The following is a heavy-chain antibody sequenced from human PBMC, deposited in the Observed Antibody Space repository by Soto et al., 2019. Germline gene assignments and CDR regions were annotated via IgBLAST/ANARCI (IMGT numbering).Heavy chain of an antibody. Sequence: QVQLVESGGGVVQPGRSLRLSCAASGFTFSSYAMHWVRQAPGKGLACVAVISYHGRNKYYADSVKGRFTISRDNSKNTLYLHRKRLRAEETAVYWCARGRGDPTYTGFVPWGQGTLVTVSS. V-gene: IGHV3-30-3*01. CDR3: ARGRGDPTYTGFVP. D-gene: IGHD2-21*02. CDR1: GFTFSSYA. CDR2: ISYHGRNK. J-gene: IGHJ5*02.